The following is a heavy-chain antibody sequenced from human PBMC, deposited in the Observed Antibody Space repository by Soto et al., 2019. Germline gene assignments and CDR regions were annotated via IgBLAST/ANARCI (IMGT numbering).Heavy chain of an antibody. J-gene: IGHJ6*02. CDR1: GYTFTSYY. CDR2: INPSGGST. CDR3: AREMRGLTYYYGSGSYSQEYGMDV. Sequence: GASVKVSCKASGYTFTSYYMHWVRQAPGQGLEWMGIINPSGGSTSYAQKFQGRVTMTRDTSTSTVYMELSSLRSEDTAVYYCAREMRGLTYYYGSGSYSQEYGMDVWGQGTTVTVSS. V-gene: IGHV1-46*01. D-gene: IGHD3-10*01.